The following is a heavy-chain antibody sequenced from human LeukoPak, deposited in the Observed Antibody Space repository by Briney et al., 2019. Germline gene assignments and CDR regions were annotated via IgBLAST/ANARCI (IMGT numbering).Heavy chain of an antibody. CDR2: VYPGDSEA. CDR1: GYSFSTYW. V-gene: IGHV5-51*01. CDR3: ARHSIMGAVTSPSDY. J-gene: IGHJ4*02. D-gene: IGHD1-26*01. Sequence: GESLKISCKGSGYSFSTYWIAWVRQMPGKGLEWMGVVYPGDSEARYSPSFQGQVTMSADKSISTVYLQWSSLKASDTAIYYCARHSIMGAVTSPSDYWRQGTLVTVSS.